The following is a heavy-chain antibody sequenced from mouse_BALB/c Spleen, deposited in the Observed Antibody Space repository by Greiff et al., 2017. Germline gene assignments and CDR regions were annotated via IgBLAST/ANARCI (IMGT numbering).Heavy chain of an antibody. CDR3: ASLAPWFAY. CDR1: GYTFSSYW. Sequence: VKLQQSGAELMKPGASVKISCKATGYTFSSYWIEWVKQRPGHGLEWIGEILPGSGSTNYNEKFKGKATFTADTSSNTAYMQLSSLTSEDSAVYYCASLAPWFAYWGQGTLVTVSA. V-gene: IGHV1-9*01. CDR2: ILPGSGST. J-gene: IGHJ3*01.